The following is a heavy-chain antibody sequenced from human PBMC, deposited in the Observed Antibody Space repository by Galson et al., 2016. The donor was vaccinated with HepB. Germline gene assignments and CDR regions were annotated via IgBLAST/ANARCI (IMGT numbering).Heavy chain of an antibody. CDR2: IKPDGSEK. D-gene: IGHD2-15*01. CDR1: TFTFSNYW. CDR3: ARRTCTAGRCYSASYLCFDS. V-gene: IGHV3-7*01. J-gene: IGHJ4*02. Sequence: LSCADSTFTFSNYWMTWVRQAPGKGLEWVANIKPDGSEKYYVDSVKGRFTISRDNAKNSLYLQMNSLRAEDTAVYYCARRTCTAGRCYSASYLCFDSWGQGTLVTVSS.